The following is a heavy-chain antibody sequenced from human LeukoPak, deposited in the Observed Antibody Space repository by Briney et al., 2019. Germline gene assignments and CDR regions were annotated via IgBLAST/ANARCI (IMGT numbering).Heavy chain of an antibody. Sequence: SETLSLTCAVYGGSISSSSYYWGWIRQPPGKGLEWIGSIYYSGSTYYNPSLKSRVTISVDTSKNQFSLKLSSVTAADTAVYYCARQEGQLWFSSGVYWGQGTLVTVSS. J-gene: IGHJ4*02. CDR2: IYYSGST. CDR3: ARQEGQLWFSSGVY. D-gene: IGHD5-18*01. CDR1: GGSISSSSYY. V-gene: IGHV4-39*01.